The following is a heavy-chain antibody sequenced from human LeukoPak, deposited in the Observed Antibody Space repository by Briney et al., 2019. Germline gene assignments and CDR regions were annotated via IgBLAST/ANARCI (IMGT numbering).Heavy chain of an antibody. V-gene: IGHV1-2*02. CDR1: GYTFTVYY. D-gene: IGHD3-10*01. Sequence: ASVKVSCKASGYTFTVYYMHWVRQAPGQGLEWMGWINPNSGGTNYAQKFQGRVTMTRDTSISTAYMELSRLRSDDTAVYYCARGGKMMITMVRGVLASRDAFDIWGQGTMVTVSS. J-gene: IGHJ3*02. CDR2: INPNSGGT. CDR3: ARGGKMMITMVRGVLASRDAFDI.